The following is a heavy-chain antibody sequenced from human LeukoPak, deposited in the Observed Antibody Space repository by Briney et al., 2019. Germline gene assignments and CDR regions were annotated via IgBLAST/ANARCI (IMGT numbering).Heavy chain of an antibody. J-gene: IGHJ5*02. CDR1: GYTFTGYG. CDR2: IRVYNGNT. CDR3: AREGSLAFAP. Sequence: GASVKVSCKASGYTFTGYGISWVRQAPGQGLEWMGWIRVYNGNTNYAQNFQGRVTMTTDTSTSTAYMELRSLRSDDTAVYYCAREGSLAFAPWAQGTLVTVSS. V-gene: IGHV1-18*01.